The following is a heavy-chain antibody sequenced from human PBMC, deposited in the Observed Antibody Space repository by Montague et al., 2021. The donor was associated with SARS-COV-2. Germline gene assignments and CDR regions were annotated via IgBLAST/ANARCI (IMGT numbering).Heavy chain of an antibody. CDR2: ICSDGTHK. CDR3: VREVASRWYGGVLDRHKFFDP. J-gene: IGHJ5*02. Sequence: SLRLSCAASGFTLSTYDMHWVRQAPGKGLEWVATICSDGTHKYYGDSVKGRFSISRDISQNTLFLQLISPRAEDTAVYYCVREVASRWYGGVLDRHKFFDPWGQGALVTVSS. V-gene: IGHV3-33*01. CDR1: GFTLSTYD. D-gene: IGHD6-13*01.